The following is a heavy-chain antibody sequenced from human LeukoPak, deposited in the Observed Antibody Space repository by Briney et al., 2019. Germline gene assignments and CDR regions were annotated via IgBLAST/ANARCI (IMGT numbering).Heavy chain of an antibody. J-gene: IGHJ3*02. CDR3: ARGMGYSYGHPQGAFDI. CDR1: GYSFTSYG. V-gene: IGHV1-18*01. CDR2: MSAYNGKT. Sequence: SVKVSCKASGYSFTSYGFNWVRQAPGQGLEWKGWMSAYNGKTNYAHSLQGRVTVTADTSTSTAYMELRSLRSEDTAVYYCARGMGYSYGHPQGAFDIWGQGTMVTVSS. D-gene: IGHD5-18*01.